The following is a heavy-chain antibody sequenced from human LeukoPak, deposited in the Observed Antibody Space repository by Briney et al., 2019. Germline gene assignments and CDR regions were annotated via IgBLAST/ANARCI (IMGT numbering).Heavy chain of an antibody. CDR1: GGSFIGYY. CDR2: INHSGST. CDR3: ARLDSHHLITY. V-gene: IGHV4-34*01. Sequence: PSETLSLTCAVYGGSFIGYYWSWIRQPPGKGLEWIGEINHSGSTNYNPSLESRVTISVDTSKNQFSLKLTSVTAADTTVYYCARLDSHHLITYWGQGTLVTVSS. J-gene: IGHJ4*02. D-gene: IGHD3-9*01.